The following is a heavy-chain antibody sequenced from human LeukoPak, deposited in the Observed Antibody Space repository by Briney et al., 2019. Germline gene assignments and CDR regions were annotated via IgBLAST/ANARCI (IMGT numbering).Heavy chain of an antibody. CDR2: INPNSGGT. D-gene: IGHD6-6*01. CDR3: AREKQYSSRNWFDP. CDR1: GYTFTGYD. V-gene: IGHV1-2*06. Sequence: ASVKVSCKASGYTFTGYDMHWVRQAPGQGLEWMGRINPNSGGTNYAQKFQGRVTMTRDTSISTAYMELSRLRSDGTAVYYCAREKQYSSRNWFDPWGQGTLVTVSS. J-gene: IGHJ5*02.